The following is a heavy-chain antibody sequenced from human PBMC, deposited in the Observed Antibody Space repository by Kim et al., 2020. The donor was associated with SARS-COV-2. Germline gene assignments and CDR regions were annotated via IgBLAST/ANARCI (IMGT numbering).Heavy chain of an antibody. Sequence: KSRVTISVDTSKNQFSLKLSSVTAADTAVYYCARSGKIFGVVIISSSYFDYWGQGTLVTVSS. D-gene: IGHD3-3*01. J-gene: IGHJ4*02. V-gene: IGHV4-34*01. CDR3: ARSGKIFGVVIISSSYFDY.